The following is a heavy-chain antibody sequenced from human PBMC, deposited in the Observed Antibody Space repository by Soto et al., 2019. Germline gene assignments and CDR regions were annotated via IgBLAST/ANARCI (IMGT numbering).Heavy chain of an antibody. J-gene: IGHJ4*02. CDR1: GFTFSSYG. CDR3: ARRSWYGTGLRLGEFFDY. Sequence: QVQLVESGGGVVQPGRSLRLSCAASGFTFSSYGMHWVRQAPGKGLEWVAVIWYDGSNKYYADSVKGRFTISRDNSKNARYLQMSGRRDEDTAVYYCARRSWYGTGLRLGEFFDYWGQGTLVAVSS. CDR2: IWYDGSNK. V-gene: IGHV3-33*01. D-gene: IGHD3-16*01.